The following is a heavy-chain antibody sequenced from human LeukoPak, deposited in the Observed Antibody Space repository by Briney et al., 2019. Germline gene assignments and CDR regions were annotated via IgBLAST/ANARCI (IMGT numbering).Heavy chain of an antibody. Sequence: SVKVSRKASGGTFSSYAISWVRQAPGQGLEWMGGIIPIFGTANYAQKFQGRVTITADESTSTAYMELSSLRSEDTAVYYCAKGGPKWFGELQPLDYWGQGTLVTVSS. CDR2: IIPIFGTA. D-gene: IGHD3-10*01. CDR1: GGTFSSYA. V-gene: IGHV1-69*13. J-gene: IGHJ4*02. CDR3: AKGGPKWFGELQPLDY.